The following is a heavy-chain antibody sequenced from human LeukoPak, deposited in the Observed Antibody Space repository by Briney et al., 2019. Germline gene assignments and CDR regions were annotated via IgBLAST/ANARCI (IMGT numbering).Heavy chain of an antibody. CDR3: AKDPYGSGSSNWFDP. J-gene: IGHJ5*02. Sequence: GGSLRLSCAPSGFTFTCCGMHWVRQASGKGLEWVAAISSSDGNSKYYADSGKGRFTICKDKSKNTVYLQMNSLRADDTAVYYCAKDPYGSGSSNWFDPWGQGTLVTVSS. V-gene: IGHV3-30*18. D-gene: IGHD3-10*01. CDR2: ISSSDGNSK. CDR1: GFTFTCCG.